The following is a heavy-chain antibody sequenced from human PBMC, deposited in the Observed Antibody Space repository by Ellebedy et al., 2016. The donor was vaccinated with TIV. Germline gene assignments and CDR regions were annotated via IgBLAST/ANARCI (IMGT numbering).Heavy chain of an antibody. Sequence: SETLSLXCTVSGGSTSSGRYYWTWIRQHPGEGLEWVGYMHSTGTTYYNPSLKSRVSVSVDTSKNQFSLRLSYVTAADTAIYYCARGKEVDGLFSGLDYWGQGTLVTVSS. J-gene: IGHJ4*02. CDR3: ARGKEVDGLFSGLDY. D-gene: IGHD1-26*01. CDR1: GGSTSSGRYY. CDR2: MHSTGTT. V-gene: IGHV4-31*03.